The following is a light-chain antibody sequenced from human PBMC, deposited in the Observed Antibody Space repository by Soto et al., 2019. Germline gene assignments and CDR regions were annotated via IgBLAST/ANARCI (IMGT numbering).Light chain of an antibody. Sequence: EIVLTQSPGTLSLSPGERATLSCSASQSVTRNYLAWYQQKPGQAPRILIYGASSRATGIPDRFSGSGSGTDFTLTITRLEPEDFAVYYCQQYGGSPQAFGQGTKLEIK. J-gene: IGKJ2*01. V-gene: IGKV3-20*01. CDR2: GAS. CDR3: QQYGGSPQA. CDR1: QSVTRNY.